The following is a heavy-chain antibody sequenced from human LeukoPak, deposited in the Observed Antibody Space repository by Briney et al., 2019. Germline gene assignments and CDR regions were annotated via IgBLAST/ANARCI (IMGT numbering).Heavy chain of an antibody. CDR1: GFTFSSYE. Sequence: GGSLRLSCAASGFTFSSYEMNWVRQAPGKGLEWVSFISSSGSAIHYADSVRGRFTISRDNAKNSLYLQMSRLIAEDTAVYYCAREKLSFFDSSGYFDYWGQGTLVTVSS. V-gene: IGHV3-48*03. J-gene: IGHJ4*02. CDR3: AREKLSFFDSSGYFDY. CDR2: ISSSGSAI. D-gene: IGHD3-22*01.